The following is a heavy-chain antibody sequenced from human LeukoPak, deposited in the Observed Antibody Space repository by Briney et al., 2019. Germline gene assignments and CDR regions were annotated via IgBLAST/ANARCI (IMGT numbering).Heavy chain of an antibody. J-gene: IGHJ4*02. CDR3: ARTPITVTIPDYFDY. CDR2: IHNSGTTK. Sequence: GGSLRLSCEASGFIFSDCYMSWIRQAPGKGLQWVSSIHNSGTTKYYADSLKGRFTISRDNAKKSLYLQMNNLRAEDTAVYFCARTPITVTIPDYFDYWGPGILVTVSS. V-gene: IGHV3-11*01. D-gene: IGHD4-17*01. CDR1: GFIFSDCY.